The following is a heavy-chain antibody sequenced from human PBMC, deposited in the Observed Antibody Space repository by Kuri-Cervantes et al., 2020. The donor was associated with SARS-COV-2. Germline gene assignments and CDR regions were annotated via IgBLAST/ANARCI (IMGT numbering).Heavy chain of an antibody. CDR3: ARETPEHSSSWSDS. J-gene: IGHJ4*02. CDR2: ISYSETTL. D-gene: IGHD1-14*01. Sequence: LSLTCAASGFTFSDFAMHWVRQAPGKGLEWLSIISYSETTLYADSVKSRFTTSRDNSNNRLFLEMNNLGPQDTAVYFCARETPEHSSSWSDSWGQGSLVTVSS. CDR1: GFTFSDFA. V-gene: IGHV3-30*04.